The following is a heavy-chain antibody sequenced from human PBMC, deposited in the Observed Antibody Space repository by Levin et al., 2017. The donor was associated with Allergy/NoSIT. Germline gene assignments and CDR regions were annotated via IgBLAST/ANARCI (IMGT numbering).Heavy chain of an antibody. V-gene: IGHV3-21*01. CDR1: GFTFSHYT. CDR3: ARARYYDTSGYYYLDF. Sequence: GESLKISCAASGFTFSHYTLAWVRQAPGKGLEWVSSISSNSDYIFYADSVKGRFTISRDNAEDSLYLQMNSLTAEETAVYYCARARYYDTSGYYYLDFWGQGTPVTVSS. CDR2: ISSNSDYI. J-gene: IGHJ4*02. D-gene: IGHD3-22*01.